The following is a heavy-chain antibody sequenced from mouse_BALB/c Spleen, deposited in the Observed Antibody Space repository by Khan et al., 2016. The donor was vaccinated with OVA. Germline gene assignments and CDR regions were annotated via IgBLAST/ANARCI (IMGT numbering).Heavy chain of an antibody. J-gene: IGHJ4*01. D-gene: IGHD2-10*02. V-gene: IGHV2-6-5*01. CDR3: AKVVWSYYFALDY. CDR2: IWGGGST. Sequence: VQLQESGPGLVAPSQSLSITCTVSGFSLTDYGVSWIRQPPGKGLEWLGVIWGGGSTYYNSALKSRLSIRKNNSKSQVFLKMNSLQTDDTAMYYCAKVVWSYYFALDYWGQGTSVTVSS. CDR1: GFSLTDYG.